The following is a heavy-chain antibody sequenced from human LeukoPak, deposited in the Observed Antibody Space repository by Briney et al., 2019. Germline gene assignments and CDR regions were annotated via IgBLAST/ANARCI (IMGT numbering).Heavy chain of an antibody. CDR1: GFTFSSYS. Sequence: PGGSLRLSCAASGFTFSSYSMNWVRQAPGKGLEWVSSITSSSSYIYYADSVKGRFTISRDNAKNSLYLQMNSLRAEDTAVYYCARALGIGERYWVYWGQGTLVTVSS. J-gene: IGHJ4*02. D-gene: IGHD3-10*01. CDR3: ARALGIGERYWVY. CDR2: ITSSSSYI. V-gene: IGHV3-21*01.